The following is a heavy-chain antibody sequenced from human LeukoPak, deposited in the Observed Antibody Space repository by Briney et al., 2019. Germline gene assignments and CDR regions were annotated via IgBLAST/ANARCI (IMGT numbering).Heavy chain of an antibody. CDR1: AGTFSSYA. J-gene: IGHJ4*02. Sequence: GASVKVSCKASAGTFSSYAISWVRQAPGQGLEWMGGIIPIFGTANYAQKFQGRVTITADKSTSTAYMELSSLRSEDTAVYYCAATTPGYSYGLGYWGQGTLVTVSS. CDR3: AATTPGYSYGLGY. CDR2: IIPIFGTA. D-gene: IGHD5-18*01. V-gene: IGHV1-69*06.